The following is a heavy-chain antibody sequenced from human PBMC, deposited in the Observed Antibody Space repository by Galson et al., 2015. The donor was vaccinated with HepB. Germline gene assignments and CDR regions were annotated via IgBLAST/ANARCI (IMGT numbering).Heavy chain of an antibody. CDR3: ARITESTYYYYYGMDV. CDR1: GGTFSSYA. V-gene: IGHV1-69*13. J-gene: IGHJ6*02. CDR2: IIPIFGTA. D-gene: IGHD1-14*01. Sequence: VKVSCKASGGTFSSYAISWVRQAPGQGLEWMGGIIPIFGTANYAQKFQGRVTITADESTSTAYMELSSLRSEDTAVYYCARITESTYYYYYGMDVWGQGTTVTVSS.